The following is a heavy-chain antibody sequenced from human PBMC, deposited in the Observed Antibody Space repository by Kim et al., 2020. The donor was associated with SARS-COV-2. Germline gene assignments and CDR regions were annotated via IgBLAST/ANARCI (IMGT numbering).Heavy chain of an antibody. V-gene: IGHV7-4-1*02. Sequence: ASVKVSCKASGYTFTSYAMNWVRQAPGQGLEWMGWINTNTGNPTYAQGFTGRFVFSLDTSVSTAYLQISSLKAEDTAVYYCARDYDYYDSSGDAFDIWGQGTMVTVSS. J-gene: IGHJ3*02. CDR1: GYTFTSYA. D-gene: IGHD3-22*01. CDR2: INTNTGNP. CDR3: ARDYDYYDSSGDAFDI.